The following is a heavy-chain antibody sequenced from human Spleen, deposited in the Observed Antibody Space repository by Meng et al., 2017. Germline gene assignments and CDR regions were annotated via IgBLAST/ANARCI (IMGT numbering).Heavy chain of an antibody. J-gene: IGHJ3*02. D-gene: IGHD3-22*01. CDR1: GFTFDDYA. CDR3: ARDFWTSADYYDSSDAFHI. Sequence: SLKISCAASGFTFDDYAMYWVRQAPGKGLEWVSGISWNSGSIGYADSVKGRFTISRDNAKKSLYLQMNSLRAEDTAVYYCARDFWTSADYYDSSDAFHIWGQGTMVTVSS. CDR2: ISWNSGSI. V-gene: IGHV3-9*01.